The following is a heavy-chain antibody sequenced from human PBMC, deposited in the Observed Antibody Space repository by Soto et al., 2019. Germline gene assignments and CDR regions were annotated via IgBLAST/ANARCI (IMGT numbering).Heavy chain of an antibody. Sequence: SETLSLTCPVSGCSISSYYWSWIRQPPGKGLEWIGYIYYSGSTNYNPSLKSRVTISVDTSKNQFSLKLSSVTAADTAVYYCARVRGGAFDIWGQGTMVTVS. CDR1: GCSISSYY. D-gene: IGHD3-10*01. J-gene: IGHJ3*02. CDR3: ARVRGGAFDI. V-gene: IGHV4-59*01. CDR2: IYYSGST.